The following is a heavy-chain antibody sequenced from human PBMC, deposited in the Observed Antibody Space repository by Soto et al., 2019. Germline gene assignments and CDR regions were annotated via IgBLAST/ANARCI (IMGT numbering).Heavy chain of an antibody. D-gene: IGHD2-15*01. V-gene: IGHV4-31*03. Sequence: SETLSLTCTVSGDSISSIDYYWSWIRHLPGKGLEWIGYIHRSGFAYYNPSLKSRVHLSLDTPENSLYLQMNSLRAEDTAVYYCAREMAALNYFDYWGQGTLVTVSS. CDR1: GDSISSIDYY. CDR2: IHRSGFA. J-gene: IGHJ4*02. CDR3: AREMAALNYFDY.